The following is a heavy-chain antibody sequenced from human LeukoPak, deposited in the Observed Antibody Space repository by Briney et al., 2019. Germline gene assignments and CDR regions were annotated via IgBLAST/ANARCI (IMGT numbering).Heavy chain of an antibody. CDR3: AKPYPTLTTSAVLDN. CDR1: GFTFSNYA. CDR2: ISYDGNSQ. D-gene: IGHD1-1*01. J-gene: IGHJ4*02. V-gene: IGHV3-30*18. Sequence: GGSLRLSCAASGFTFSNYAIHWVRQAPGRGLEWVAAISYDGNSQHDAAPVKGRFTISRDNSKNTVYLQINTLRTDDAAIYYCAKPYPTLTTSAVLDNWAQGTLVTVSS.